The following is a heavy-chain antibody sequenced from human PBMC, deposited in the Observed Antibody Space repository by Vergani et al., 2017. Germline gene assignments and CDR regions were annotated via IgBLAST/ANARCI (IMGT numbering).Heavy chain of an antibody. J-gene: IGHJ3*02. CDR2: IGTAGAT. Sequence: EVQVVESGGGLIKPGGSLRLSCVVSGITFSSYDMHWVRHATGKALEWVSAIGTAGATYYPGSVKGRFTISRENAKNSLYLQMNSLRAVDTAVYYCARDGMIDNSYAFDIWGQGTMVTVSS. V-gene: IGHV3-13*01. D-gene: IGHD2-21*01. CDR1: GITFSSYD. CDR3: ARDGMIDNSYAFDI.